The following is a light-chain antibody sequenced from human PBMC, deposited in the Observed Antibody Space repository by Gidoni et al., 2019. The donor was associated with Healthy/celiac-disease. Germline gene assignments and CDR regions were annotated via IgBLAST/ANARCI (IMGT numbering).Light chain of an antibody. Sequence: IVLTQSPPTLSLSPGERATLSCRASQSVSSYLAWYQQNPGQAPRLLIYDASNRATGIPARFSGSGSGTDFTLTISSLEPEDFAVYYCQQRSNWPGLTFXGXTKVEIK. CDR3: QQRSNWPGLT. V-gene: IGKV3-11*01. J-gene: IGKJ4*01. CDR2: DAS. CDR1: QSVSSY.